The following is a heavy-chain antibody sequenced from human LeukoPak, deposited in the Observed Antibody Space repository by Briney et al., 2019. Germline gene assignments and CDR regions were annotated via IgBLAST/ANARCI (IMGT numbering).Heavy chain of an antibody. Sequence: SVKVSCKASGGTFSSYAISWVRQAPGQGLEWMGGIIPIFGTANYAQKFQGRVTITADESTSTAYMEPSSLRSEDTAVYYCARGYCSSTSCSFDPWGQGTLVTVSS. D-gene: IGHD2-2*01. V-gene: IGHV1-69*13. CDR2: IIPIFGTA. CDR1: GGTFSSYA. J-gene: IGHJ5*02. CDR3: ARGYCSSTSCSFDP.